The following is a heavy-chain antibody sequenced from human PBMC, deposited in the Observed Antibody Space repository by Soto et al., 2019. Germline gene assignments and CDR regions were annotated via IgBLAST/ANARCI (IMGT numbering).Heavy chain of an antibody. CDR2: INHSGST. Sequence: QVQLQQWGAGLLKPSETLSLTCAVYGGSFSGYYWSWIRQPPGKGLEWIGEINHSGSTNYNPSLKSRVHISVDTSKNQVSLKLSSVTAADTAVYYCARKTQYYDDVWGSYRFDAFDIWGQGTMVTVSS. CDR3: ARKTQYYDDVWGSYRFDAFDI. V-gene: IGHV4-34*01. D-gene: IGHD3-16*02. J-gene: IGHJ3*02. CDR1: GGSFSGYY.